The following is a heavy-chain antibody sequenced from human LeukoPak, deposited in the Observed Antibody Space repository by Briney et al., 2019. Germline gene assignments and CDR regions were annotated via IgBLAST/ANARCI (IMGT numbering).Heavy chain of an antibody. CDR3: ARIGYSSSSLDY. V-gene: IGHV3-7*01. CDR2: IKQDGSEK. D-gene: IGHD6-6*01. CDR1: GFTFSSYW. J-gene: IGHJ4*02. Sequence: GGSLRLSCAASGFTFSSYWMSWVRQAPGKGLEWVANIKQDGSEKYYVDSVKGRFTISRDNAKNSLYLQMNSLRADDTAVYFCARIGYSSSSLDYWGQGTLVTVSS.